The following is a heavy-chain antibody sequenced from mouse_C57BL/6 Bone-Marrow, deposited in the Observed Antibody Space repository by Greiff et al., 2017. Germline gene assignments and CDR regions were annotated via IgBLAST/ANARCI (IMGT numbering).Heavy chain of an antibody. CDR3: ARILGYAMDY. D-gene: IGHD3-1*01. CDR2: IDPSDSYT. CDR1: GYTFTSYW. Sequence: QVQPQQPGAELVRPGTSVKLSCKASGYTFTSYWMHWVKQRPGQGLEWIGVIDPSDSYTNYNQKFKGKATLTVDTSSSTAYMQLSSLTSEDSAVYYCARILGYAMDYWGQGTSVTVSS. V-gene: IGHV1-59*01. J-gene: IGHJ4*01.